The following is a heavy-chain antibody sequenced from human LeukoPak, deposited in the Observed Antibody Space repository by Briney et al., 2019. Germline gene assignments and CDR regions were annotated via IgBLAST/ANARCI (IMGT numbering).Heavy chain of an antibody. CDR1: GFTFSTYS. CDR2: ISGSGGNT. CDR3: AKWGHYYDSSGYSLPGGFDY. J-gene: IGHJ4*02. D-gene: IGHD3-22*01. Sequence: GGSLRLSCAASGFTFSTYSMNWVRQAPGKGLEWVSAISGSGGNTYYADSVKGRFAISRDNSKNTLYLQMNSLRAEDTAVYYCAKWGHYYDSSGYSLPGGFDYWGQGTLVTVSS. V-gene: IGHV3-23*01.